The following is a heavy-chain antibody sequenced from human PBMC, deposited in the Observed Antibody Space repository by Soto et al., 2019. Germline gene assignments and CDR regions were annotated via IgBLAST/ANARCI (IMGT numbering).Heavy chain of an antibody. V-gene: IGHV1-18*01. CDR2: ISAYNGNT. J-gene: IGHJ5*02. Sequence: QVQLVQSGAEVKKPGASVKFSCKASGYTFTSYGISWVRQAPGQGLEWMGWISAYNGNTNYAQKLQGRVTMTTDTSTSTDYMELRSLRSDDTAVYYCARGGSSSWYLEGESWFDPWGQGTLVTVSS. D-gene: IGHD6-13*01. CDR1: GYTFTSYG. CDR3: ARGGSSSWYLEGESWFDP.